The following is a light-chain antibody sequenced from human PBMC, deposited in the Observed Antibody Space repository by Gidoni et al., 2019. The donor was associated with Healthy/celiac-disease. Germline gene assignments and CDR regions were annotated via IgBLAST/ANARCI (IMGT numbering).Light chain of an antibody. CDR1: PSVLYSSNNKNY. J-gene: IGKJ2*01. CDR3: QQYYSTHA. CDR2: WAS. V-gene: IGKV4-1*01. Sequence: DIVMTQSPDSLAVSLGERATINCKSSPSVLYSSNNKNYLAWYQQKPGQPPKLRIYWASTRESGVPDRFSGSGSGTDVTLTISSLQAEDVAVYYCQQYYSTHAFXXXTKLEIK.